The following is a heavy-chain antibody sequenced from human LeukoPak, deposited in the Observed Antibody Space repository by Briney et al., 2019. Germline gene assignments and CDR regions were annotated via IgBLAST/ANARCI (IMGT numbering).Heavy chain of an antibody. J-gene: IGHJ6*03. V-gene: IGHV1-2*06. D-gene: IGHD4-23*01. CDR1: RYTFTGSY. CDR2: IKTNSSVK. Sequence: ASLRVSCKASRYTFTGSYMHRVRQAPGQGLEWRGRIKTNSSVKKYAQKFPSRVTMNRDTSISTADMELSRLRSDDTAVYYLAREPNSRYYYDMDVWGKGTTVTVSS. CDR3: AREPNSRYYYDMDV.